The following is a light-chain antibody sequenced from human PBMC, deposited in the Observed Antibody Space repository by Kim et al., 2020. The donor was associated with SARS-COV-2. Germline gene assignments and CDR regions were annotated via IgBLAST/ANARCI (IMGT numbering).Light chain of an antibody. CDR1: SSDVGGYKY. V-gene: IGLV2-14*03. CDR3: SSYTTSSTYV. J-gene: IGLJ1*01. Sequence: QSALTQPASVSGSPGQSITISCTGTSSDVGGYKYVSWYQQHPGKAPKLMIYYVSNRPSGVSNRFSGSKSDNTASLTISGLQAEDEADYYCSSYTTSSTYVFGTGTKVTVL. CDR2: YVS.